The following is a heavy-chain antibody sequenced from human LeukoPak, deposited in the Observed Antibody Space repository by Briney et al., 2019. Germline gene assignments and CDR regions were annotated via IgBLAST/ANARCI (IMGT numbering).Heavy chain of an antibody. V-gene: IGHV1-8*01. CDR3: ARELPGIAAAGTDY. D-gene: IGHD6-13*01. CDR1: GYTFTSYD. Sequence: GASVKVSCKASGYTFTSYDINWVRQATGQGLEWMGWMNPNSGNTGYAQKFQGRVTMTRNTSISTAYMELSSLRSEDTAVYYCARELPGIAAAGTDYWGQGTLVTVSS. CDR2: MNPNSGNT. J-gene: IGHJ4*02.